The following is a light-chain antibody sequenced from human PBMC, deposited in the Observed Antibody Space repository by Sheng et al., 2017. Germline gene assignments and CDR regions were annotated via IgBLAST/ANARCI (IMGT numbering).Light chain of an antibody. CDR1: SSNIGSNY. Sequence: QSVLTQPPSASGTPGQRVTLSCSGRSSNIGSNYVYWYQQLPGTAPKLLIYRNNQRPSGVPDRFSGSKSGTSASLAISGLRSEDEADYYCAAWDDSLSGLVFGGGTKLTVL. V-gene: IGLV1-47*01. CDR3: AAWDDSLSGLV. CDR2: RNN. J-gene: IGLJ2*01.